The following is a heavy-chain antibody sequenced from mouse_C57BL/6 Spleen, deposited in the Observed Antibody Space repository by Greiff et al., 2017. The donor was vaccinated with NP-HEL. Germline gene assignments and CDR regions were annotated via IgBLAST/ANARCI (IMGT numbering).Heavy chain of an antibody. D-gene: IGHD4-1*01. CDR3: TGIPNWQFYLDY. CDR1: GFTFSNYW. V-gene: IGHV6-3*01. CDR2: IRLKSDNYAT. Sequence: EVKLEESGGGLVQPGGSMKLSCVASGFTFSNYWMNWVRQSPEKGLEWVAQIRLKSDNYATHYAESVKGRFTISRYDSKSSVYLQMNNLRAEDTGIYYCTGIPNWQFYLDYWGQGTTLTVSS. J-gene: IGHJ2*01.